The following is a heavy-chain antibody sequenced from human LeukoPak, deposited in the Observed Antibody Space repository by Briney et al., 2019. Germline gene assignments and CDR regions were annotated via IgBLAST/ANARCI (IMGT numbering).Heavy chain of an antibody. CDR3: ARNEEMDYFDY. V-gene: IGHV3-53*01. D-gene: IGHD5-24*01. CDR1: GFTFSSYE. CDR2: IYSGGST. Sequence: GGSLRLSCAASGFTFSSYEMNWVRQAPGKGLEWVSVIYSGGSTYYADSVKGRFTISRDNSKNTLYLQMNSLRAEDTAVYYCARNEEMDYFDYWGQGTLVTVSS. J-gene: IGHJ4*02.